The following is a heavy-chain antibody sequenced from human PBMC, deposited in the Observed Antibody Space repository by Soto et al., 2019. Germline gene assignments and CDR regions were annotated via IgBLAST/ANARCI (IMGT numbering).Heavy chain of an antibody. V-gene: IGHV4-34*01. D-gene: IGHD5-18*01. Sequence: PSETLSLTCAVYGGSFSGYYWSWIRQPPGKGLEWIGEINHSGSTNYNPSLKSRVTISVDTSKNQFSLKLSSVTAADTAVYYCARDARIQLWFYYGMDVWGQGTTVTVSS. CDR2: INHSGST. CDR1: GGSFSGYY. CDR3: ARDARIQLWFYYGMDV. J-gene: IGHJ6*02.